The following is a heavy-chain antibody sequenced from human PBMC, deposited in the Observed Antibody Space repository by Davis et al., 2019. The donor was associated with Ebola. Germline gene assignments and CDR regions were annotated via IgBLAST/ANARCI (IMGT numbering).Heavy chain of an antibody. D-gene: IGHD4-17*01. CDR2: IKHDGSEK. Sequence: GESLKISCAASAFTFSDYGMHWVRQAPGKGLAWVANIKHDGSEKYYVDSVKGRFTISRDNAKNSLYLQMNSLIAEDTAVYYCARDLTTVTKTRPFDYWGQGTLVTVSS. V-gene: IGHV3-7*01. J-gene: IGHJ4*02. CDR3: ARDLTTVTKTRPFDY. CDR1: AFTFSDYG.